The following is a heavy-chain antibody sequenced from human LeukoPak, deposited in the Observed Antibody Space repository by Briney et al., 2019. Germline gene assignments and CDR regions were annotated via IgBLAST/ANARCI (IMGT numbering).Heavy chain of an antibody. D-gene: IGHD5-18*01. V-gene: IGHV4-4*07. CDR1: GVSISSYF. CDR3: ATLGYSYGTDY. Sequence: SETLSLTCTVSGVSISSYFWSWIRQPAGKGLEWIGRIFTSESTNYNPSLKSRVTISVDTSKNQFSLKLSSVTAADTAVYYCATLGYSYGTDYWGQGTLVTVSS. J-gene: IGHJ4*02. CDR2: IFTSEST.